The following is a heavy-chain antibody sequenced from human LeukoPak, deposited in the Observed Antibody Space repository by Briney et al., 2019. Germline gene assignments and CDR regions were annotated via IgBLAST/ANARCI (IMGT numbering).Heavy chain of an antibody. Sequence: GVSVKVSCKASGGTFSSYTISWVRQAPGQGLEWMGRIIPILGIANYAQKFQGRVTITADKSTSTAYMELSSLRSEDTAVYYCARDRRYYEDEFYYYYMDVWGKGTTVTVSS. CDR2: IIPILGIA. CDR1: GGTFSSYT. CDR3: ARDRRYYEDEFYYYYMDV. D-gene: IGHD3-22*01. J-gene: IGHJ6*03. V-gene: IGHV1-69*04.